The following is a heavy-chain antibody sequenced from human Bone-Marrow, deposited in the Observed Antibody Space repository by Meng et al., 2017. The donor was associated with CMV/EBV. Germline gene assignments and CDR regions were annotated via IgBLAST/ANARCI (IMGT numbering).Heavy chain of an antibody. D-gene: IGHD1-26*01. V-gene: IGHV3-15*01. J-gene: IGHJ4*01. CDR3: TTRAYSGSYTFGY. CDR1: GFTFSNAW. CDR2: IKSKTDGGTT. Sequence: GESLKISCAASGFTFSNAWMSWVRQAPGKGLEWVGHIKSKTDGGTTDYAAPVKGRFTIARDDSKNTLYLQMSSLKTEDTAVYYCTTRAYSGSYTFGYWGQGTLVTVSS.